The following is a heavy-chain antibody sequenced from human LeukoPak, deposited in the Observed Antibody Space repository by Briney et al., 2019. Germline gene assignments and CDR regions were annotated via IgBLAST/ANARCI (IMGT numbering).Heavy chain of an antibody. Sequence: GGSLRLSCAASGFTFSSYAMHWVRQAPGKGLEWVAVISYDGSNKYYADSVKGRFTISGDNSKNTLYLQMNSLRAEDTAVCYCARDLTTVVTPDYWGQGTLVTVSS. V-gene: IGHV3-30-3*01. CDR2: ISYDGSNK. CDR1: GFTFSSYA. J-gene: IGHJ4*02. CDR3: ARDLTTVVTPDY. D-gene: IGHD4-23*01.